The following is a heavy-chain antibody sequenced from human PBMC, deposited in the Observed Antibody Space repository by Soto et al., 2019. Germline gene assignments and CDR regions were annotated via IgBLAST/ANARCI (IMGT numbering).Heavy chain of an antibody. D-gene: IGHD1-26*01. J-gene: IGHJ6*02. Sequence: ASVKVSCKASGYTFTGYYVHWVRQAPGQGLEWMGWINPNSGDTYLAQRFQGRVTMNRDTSIGTAYMELRGLTSDDTAEYYCAKGGAIVAAGTRVYLYNAMDVWGHGTTVTDSS. CDR2: INPNSGDT. CDR1: GYTFTGYY. V-gene: IGHV1-2*02. CDR3: AKGGAIVAAGTRVYLYNAMDV.